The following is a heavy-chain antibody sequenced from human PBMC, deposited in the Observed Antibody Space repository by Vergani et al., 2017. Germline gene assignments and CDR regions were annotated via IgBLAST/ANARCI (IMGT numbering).Heavy chain of an antibody. CDR2: ISSSSSYI. D-gene: IGHD6-19*01. J-gene: IGHJ4*02. CDR3: AQMRIAVAGTGYFDY. Sequence: EVQLVESGGGLVKPGGSLRLSCAASGFTFSSYSMNWVRQAPGKGLEWVSSISSSSSYIYYADSVKGRFTISRDNAKNSLYLQMNSLRAEDTAVYYCAQMRIAVAGTGYFDYWGQGTLVTVSS. V-gene: IGHV3-21*01. CDR1: GFTFSSYS.